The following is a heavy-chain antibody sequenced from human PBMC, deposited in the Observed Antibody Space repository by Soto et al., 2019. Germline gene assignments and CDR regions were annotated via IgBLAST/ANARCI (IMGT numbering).Heavy chain of an antibody. CDR3: AGGQLWFDY. J-gene: IGHJ4*02. Sequence: PSETLSLTCAVSGGSISSSNWWNWVRQSPGKGLESIGYIYYSGSTNYNPSLKSRVTISVDTSKNQFSLKLSSVTAADTAVYYCAGGQLWFDYWGQGTLVTVSS. D-gene: IGHD5-18*01. V-gene: IGHV4-4*02. CDR2: IYYSGST. CDR1: GGSISSSNW.